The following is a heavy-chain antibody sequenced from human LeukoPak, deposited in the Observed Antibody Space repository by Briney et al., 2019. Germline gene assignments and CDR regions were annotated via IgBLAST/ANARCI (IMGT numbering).Heavy chain of an antibody. CDR2: IYYSGST. D-gene: IGHD6-19*01. CDR3: AREVSSAGTCDD. Sequence: DPSETLSLTCTVSGGSISSYYWSWIRQPPGKGLEWIGYIYYSGSTNYNPSLKSRVTISVDTSKNQFSLKLSSVTAADTAVYYCAREVSSAGTCDDWGQGTLVTVSS. J-gene: IGHJ4*02. V-gene: IGHV4-59*12. CDR1: GGSISSYY.